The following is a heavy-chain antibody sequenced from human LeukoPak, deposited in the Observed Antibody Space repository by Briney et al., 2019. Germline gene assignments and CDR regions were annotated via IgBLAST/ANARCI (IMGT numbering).Heavy chain of an antibody. Sequence: ASVKVSCKASGYTFTNNDINWVRQATGQGIEWMGWVSPDSGDTGYAPNFRGRVTMTTDTSINTAYMELTSLTSEDTAIYYCTRGRAAGDWGQGALVTVSS. CDR2: VSPDSGDT. V-gene: IGHV1-8*01. D-gene: IGHD6-19*01. J-gene: IGHJ4*02. CDR1: GYTFTNND. CDR3: TRGRAAGD.